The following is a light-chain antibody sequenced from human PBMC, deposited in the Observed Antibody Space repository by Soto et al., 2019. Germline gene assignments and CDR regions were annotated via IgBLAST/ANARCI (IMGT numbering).Light chain of an antibody. CDR3: SSYSSSSTFYV. J-gene: IGLJ1*01. CDR2: QVS. Sequence: QSVLTQPASVSGSPGQSITISCTGTSSDIGGFYYVSWYQHHPGKDPKLMIYQVSNRPSGVSNCFSGSKSGNTASLTISGLQAEDEADYFCSSYSSSSTFYVFGAGTKVTVL. V-gene: IGLV2-14*01. CDR1: SSDIGGFYY.